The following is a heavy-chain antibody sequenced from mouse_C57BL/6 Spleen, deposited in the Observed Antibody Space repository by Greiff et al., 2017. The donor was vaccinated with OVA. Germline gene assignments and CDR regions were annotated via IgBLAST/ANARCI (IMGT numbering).Heavy chain of an antibody. CDR3: ARQVYYGSSPGYFDY. CDR1: GFTFSSYA. CDR2: ISDGGSYT. J-gene: IGHJ2*01. D-gene: IGHD1-1*01. Sequence: EVKVVESGGGLVKPGGSLKLSCAASGFTFSSYAMSWVRQTPEKRLEWVATISDGGSYTYYPDNVKGRFTISRDNAKNNLYLQMSHLKSEDTAMYYCARQVYYGSSPGYFDYWGQGTTLTVSS. V-gene: IGHV5-4*03.